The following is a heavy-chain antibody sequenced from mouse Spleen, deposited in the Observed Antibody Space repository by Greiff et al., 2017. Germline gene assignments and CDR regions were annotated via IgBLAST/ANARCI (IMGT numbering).Heavy chain of an antibody. V-gene: IGHV14-3*02. CDR1: GFNIKDDY. Sequence: VQLQQSGAELVRPGASVKLSCTASGFNIKDDYMHWVKQRPEQGLEWIGRIDPANGNTKYDPKFQGKATITADTSSNTAYLQLSSLTSEDTAVYYCAETGTGTYWGQGTLVTVSA. CDR2: IDPANGNT. CDR3: AETGTGTY. D-gene: IGHD4-1*01. J-gene: IGHJ3*01.